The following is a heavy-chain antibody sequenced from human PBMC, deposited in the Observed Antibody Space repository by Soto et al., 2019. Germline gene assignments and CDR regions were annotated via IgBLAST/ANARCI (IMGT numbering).Heavy chain of an antibody. CDR3: ARRSDRGYGYGPDY. D-gene: IGHD5-12*01. J-gene: IGHJ4*02. V-gene: IGHV5-51*01. CDR1: GFNFPTFW. CDR2: IYPDDSDT. Sequence: PGESLKISCKHSGFNFPTFWIAWVRQMPGKGLEWMGTIYPDDSDTRYSPSFQGQVTISADKSIRTAYLQWGSLKASDSALYYCARRSDRGYGYGPDYWGPGTQVTVSS.